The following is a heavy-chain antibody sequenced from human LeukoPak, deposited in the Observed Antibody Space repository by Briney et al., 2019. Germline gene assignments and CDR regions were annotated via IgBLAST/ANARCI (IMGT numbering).Heavy chain of an antibody. D-gene: IGHD3-9*01. Sequence: PSETLSLTCTVSGGSISSYYWSWIRQPAGKGLEWIGRIYTSGSTNYNPSLKSRVTMSVDTFKNQFSLKLSSVTAADTAVYYCARSGFDWLLRNAFDIWGQGTMVTVSS. V-gene: IGHV4-4*07. CDR1: GGSISSYY. CDR2: IYTSGST. J-gene: IGHJ3*02. CDR3: ARSGFDWLLRNAFDI.